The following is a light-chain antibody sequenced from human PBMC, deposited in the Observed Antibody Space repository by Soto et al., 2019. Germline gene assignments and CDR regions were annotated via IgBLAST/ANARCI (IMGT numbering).Light chain of an antibody. CDR1: QSVTSN. J-gene: IGKJ3*01. CDR2: GAS. CDR3: QQYNNWPLT. Sequence: ETVMTQSPATLSVSPGERATLSCRASQSVTSNVAWYQQKPGQAPRLLIYGASSRATGIPARFSGSGSGTEFTLTISSLQSEDFAVYYCQQYNNWPLTFGPGTKVDIK. V-gene: IGKV3D-15*01.